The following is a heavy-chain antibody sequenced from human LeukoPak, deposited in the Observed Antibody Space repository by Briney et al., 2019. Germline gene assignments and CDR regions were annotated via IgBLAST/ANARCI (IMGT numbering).Heavy chain of an antibody. CDR2: IYYSGST. CDR1: GGSISSYY. D-gene: IGHD3-10*01. V-gene: IGHV4-59*08. Sequence: SETLSLTCTVSGGSISSYYWSWIRQPPGKGLEWIGYIYYSGSTTYDPSLKSRVTISVDTSKNQFSLNLSSVTAADTAVYYCAGLDRDYSYFRCFDPWGQGTLVTVSS. CDR3: AGLDRDYSYFRCFDP. J-gene: IGHJ5*02.